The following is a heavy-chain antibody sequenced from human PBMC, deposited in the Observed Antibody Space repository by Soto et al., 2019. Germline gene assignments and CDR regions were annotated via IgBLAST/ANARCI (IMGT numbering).Heavy chain of an antibody. J-gene: IGHJ4*02. Sequence: SETLSLTCAVSGGSISSSNWWSWVRQPPGKGLEWIGESSHSGSTKYNPALKSRVTISVDKSKNQFSLKLSSVTAADTAVYYCERLIHSSGADYWGQGTLVTVSS. CDR3: ERLIHSSGADY. CDR1: GGSISSSNW. CDR2: SSHSGST. V-gene: IGHV4-4*02. D-gene: IGHD6-19*01.